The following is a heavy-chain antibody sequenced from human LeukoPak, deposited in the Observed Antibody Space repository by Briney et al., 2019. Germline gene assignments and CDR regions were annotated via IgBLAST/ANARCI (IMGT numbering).Heavy chain of an antibody. V-gene: IGHV1-2*02. CDR3: ARERNGYSYGYGDY. CDR2: INPNSGGT. J-gene: IGHJ4*02. CDR1: GYTFTGYY. Sequence: ASVKVSCKASGYTFTGYYMHWVRQAPGQGLEWMGWINPNSGGTNYAQKFQGRVTMTRDTSISTAYMELSRLRSEDTAVYYCARERNGYSYGYGDYWGQGTLVTVSS. D-gene: IGHD5-18*01.